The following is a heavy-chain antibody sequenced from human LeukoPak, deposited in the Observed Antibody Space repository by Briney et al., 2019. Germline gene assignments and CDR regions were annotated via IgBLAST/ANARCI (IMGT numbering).Heavy chain of an antibody. CDR3: ARDSPDSPFDY. D-gene: IGHD2-21*02. CDR1: GYTFTGYY. Sequence: ASVKVSCKASGYTFTGYYMHWVRQAPGQGLEWMGRINPNSGGTNYAQKFQGRVTMTRDTSISTAYMELSRLRSDDTAAYYCARDSPDSPFDYWGQGTLVTVSS. J-gene: IGHJ4*02. V-gene: IGHV1-2*06. CDR2: INPNSGGT.